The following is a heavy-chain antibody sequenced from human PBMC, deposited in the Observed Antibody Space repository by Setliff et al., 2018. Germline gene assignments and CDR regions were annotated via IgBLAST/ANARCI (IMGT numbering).Heavy chain of an antibody. CDR1: GFTFSNYE. J-gene: IGHJ4*01. CDR3: AKDYLSRWWNEPPLYFDD. D-gene: IGHD1-1*01. V-gene: IGHV3-48*03. Sequence: PGGSLRLSCVASGFTFSNYEFNWVRQAPGKGLEWISYISNGGGAVKYADSVKGRFTISRDNAKSSLYLQMNSLRAEDTAVYYCAKDYLSRWWNEPPLYFDDWGPGVLVTVSS. CDR2: ISNGGGAV.